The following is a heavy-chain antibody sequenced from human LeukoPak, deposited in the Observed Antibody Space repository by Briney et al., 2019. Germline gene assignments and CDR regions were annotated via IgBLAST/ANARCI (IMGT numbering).Heavy chain of an antibody. V-gene: IGHV1-8*01. Sequence: ASVKVPCKASGYTFTSYDINWVRQATGQGLEWMGWMNPNSGNTGYAQKFQGRVTMTRNTSISTAYMELSSLRSEDTAVYYCARSGRLALYYYYGMDVWGQGTTVTVSS. CDR1: GYTFTSYD. D-gene: IGHD3-10*01. J-gene: IGHJ6*02. CDR3: ARSGRLALYYYYGMDV. CDR2: MNPNSGNT.